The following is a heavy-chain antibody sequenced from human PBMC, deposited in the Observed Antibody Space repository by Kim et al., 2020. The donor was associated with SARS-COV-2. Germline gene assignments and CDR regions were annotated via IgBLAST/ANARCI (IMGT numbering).Heavy chain of an antibody. CDR2: IYYSGST. J-gene: IGHJ4*02. CDR1: GGSISSYY. CDR3: ARVRYSSSWYFFDY. Sequence: SETLSLTCTVSGGSISSYYWSWIRQPPGKGLEWIGYIYYSGSTNYNPSLKSRVTISVDTSKNQFSLKLSSVTAADTAVYYCARVRYSSSWYFFDYWGQGTLVTVSS. V-gene: IGHV4-59*01. D-gene: IGHD6-13*01.